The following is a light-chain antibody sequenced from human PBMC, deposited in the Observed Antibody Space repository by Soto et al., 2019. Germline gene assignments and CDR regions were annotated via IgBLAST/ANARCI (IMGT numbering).Light chain of an antibody. V-gene: IGKV1-5*03. J-gene: IGKJ1*01. CDR2: ETA. CDR1: QYIHNY. Sequence: DIQMTQSPSTLSASVGDRVTITCRASQYIHNYLAWYQQKPCEAPKILIYETANLEHGVPSRFSGLGTGKEFPLTICSLQPDDFATYYCQQSNNYPWTFGQGTRVEI. CDR3: QQSNNYPWT.